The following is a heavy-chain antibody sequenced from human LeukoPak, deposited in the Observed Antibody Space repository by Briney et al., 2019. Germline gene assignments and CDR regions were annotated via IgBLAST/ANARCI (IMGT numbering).Heavy chain of an antibody. Sequence: GGSLRLPCAASGFTFGGFAMAWGRQTPGKGLEGVSGILAGGSSAYYIDTVKGRFTISRDNSKNTLYLQMNSLRVGDTAVYFCAKDLTYGDGRWEFDPWGQGTLVTVS. CDR2: ILAGGSSA. V-gene: IGHV3-23*01. CDR1: GFTFGGFA. D-gene: IGHD4-17*01. CDR3: AKDLTYGDGRWEFDP. J-gene: IGHJ5*02.